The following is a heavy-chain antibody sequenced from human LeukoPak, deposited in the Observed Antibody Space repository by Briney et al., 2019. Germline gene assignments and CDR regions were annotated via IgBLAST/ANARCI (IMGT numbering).Heavy chain of an antibody. D-gene: IGHD6-13*01. V-gene: IGHV4-39*01. CDR3: ARRRGYSGSYYYFDY. Sequence: SETLSLTCTVSGGSISGNTYYWGWIRQPPGNGLEWIGSMFYNGSPYYNPSLKSRVTISVDTSNNQFSLRVSSVTAADTAVYYCARRRGYSGSYYYFDYWGQGTLVTVSS. CDR2: MFYNGSP. CDR1: GGSISGNTYY. J-gene: IGHJ4*02.